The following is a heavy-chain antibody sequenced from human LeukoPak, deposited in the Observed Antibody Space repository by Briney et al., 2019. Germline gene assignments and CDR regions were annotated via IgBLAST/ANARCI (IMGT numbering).Heavy chain of an antibody. CDR1: GYTFTSYY. J-gene: IGHJ6*02. CDR3: AREGYFDILTGTITYGMDV. V-gene: IGHV1-46*01. Sequence: ASVKVSCKASGYTFTSYYMHWVQQAPGQGLEWMGTTNPSGGSTSYAQKFQGRVTMTRDTSTSTVYMELSSLRSEDTAVYYCAREGYFDILTGTITYGMDVWGQGTTVTVSS. D-gene: IGHD3-9*01. CDR2: TNPSGGST.